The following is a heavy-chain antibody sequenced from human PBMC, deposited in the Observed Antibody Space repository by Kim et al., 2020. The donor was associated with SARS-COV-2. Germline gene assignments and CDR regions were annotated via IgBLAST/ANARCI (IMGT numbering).Heavy chain of an antibody. D-gene: IGHD3-9*01. Sequence: SETLSLTCAVYGGSFSGYYWSWIRQPPGKGLEWIGEINHSGSTNYNPSLKSRVTISVDTSKNQFSLKLSSVTAADTAVYYCARAAYVLRYFDYSYGDRWFDPWGQGTLVTVSS. J-gene: IGHJ5*02. CDR1: GGSFSGYY. CDR3: ARAAYVLRYFDYSYGDRWFDP. CDR2: INHSGST. V-gene: IGHV4-34*01.